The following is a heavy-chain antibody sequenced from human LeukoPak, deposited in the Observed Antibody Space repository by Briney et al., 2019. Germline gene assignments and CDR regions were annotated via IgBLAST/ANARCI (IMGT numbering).Heavy chain of an antibody. V-gene: IGHV1-46*01. D-gene: IGHD5-18*01. Sequence: ASVKVSCKASGYTFTSYYMHWVRQAPGQGLEWMGIINPSGGSTSYAQKFQGRVTMTRDTSTSTVYMELSSLRSEDTAVYYCAKDGYSYGSYDYYFDYWGQGTLVTVSS. CDR1: GYTFTSYY. CDR2: INPSGGST. CDR3: AKDGYSYGSYDYYFDY. J-gene: IGHJ4*02.